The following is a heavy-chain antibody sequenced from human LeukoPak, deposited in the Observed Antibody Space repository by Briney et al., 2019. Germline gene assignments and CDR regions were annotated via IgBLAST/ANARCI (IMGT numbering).Heavy chain of an antibody. V-gene: IGHV1-58*01. CDR3: TSDPTFYSGRYCFDY. D-gene: IGHD1-26*01. CDR2: IVVGSGNT. J-gene: IGHJ4*02. Sequence: GTSVKVSCKASGFTFSSSAVQWVRQARGQRLEWIGWIVVGSGNTNYAQKFQERVTITRDMSTSTAYMELSSLRSEDTAVYYCTSDPTFYSGRYCFDYWGQGTLVTVSS. CDR1: GFTFSSSA.